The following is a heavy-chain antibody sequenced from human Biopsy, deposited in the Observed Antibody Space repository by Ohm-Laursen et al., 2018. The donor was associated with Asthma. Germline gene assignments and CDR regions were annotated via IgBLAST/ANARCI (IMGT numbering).Heavy chain of an antibody. CDR3: ARHSGNYYAQLNY. Sequence: PSQTLSLTCTVSGGSISSSSYYWGWIRQPPGKGLEWIRSIYYNGRTYYNPSLKSRVTISVDTSKNQFSLKLSSVTAADTAVYYCARHSGNYYAQLNYWGQGTLVTVSS. V-gene: IGHV4-39*01. D-gene: IGHD1-26*01. CDR2: IYYNGRT. CDR1: GGSISSSSYY. J-gene: IGHJ4*02.